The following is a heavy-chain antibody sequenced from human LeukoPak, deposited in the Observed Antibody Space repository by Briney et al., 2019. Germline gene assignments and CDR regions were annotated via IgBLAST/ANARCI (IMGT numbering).Heavy chain of an antibody. D-gene: IGHD6-19*01. V-gene: IGHV3-15*01. J-gene: IGHJ4*02. Sequence: GGSLRLSCAASGFTFSNAWMSWVRQAPGKGPEWVGRIRTKSEGTIKYAAPVKGRFTISRDDSKDTLYLQMNSLESEDTAVYYCTIDSNSGWTGYWGQGTLVTVSS. CDR3: TIDSNSGWTGY. CDR2: IRTKSEGTI. CDR1: GFTFSNAW.